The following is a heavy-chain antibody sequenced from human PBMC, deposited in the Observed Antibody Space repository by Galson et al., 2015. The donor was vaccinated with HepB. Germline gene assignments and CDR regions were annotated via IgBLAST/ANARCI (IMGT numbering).Heavy chain of an antibody. CDR2: ISGNDGTT. Sequence: SLRLSCAASGFTFSSYALSWVRQAPGKGLEWVSAISGNDGTTYYADSVKGRFTISRDNYKKTLYLQMDSLRAEDTAVYYCARDSPRAYYYDNRAAWFDPWGQGTLVTVSS. J-gene: IGHJ5*02. CDR3: ARDSPRAYYYDNRAAWFDP. CDR1: GFTFSSYA. D-gene: IGHD3-22*01. V-gene: IGHV3-23*01.